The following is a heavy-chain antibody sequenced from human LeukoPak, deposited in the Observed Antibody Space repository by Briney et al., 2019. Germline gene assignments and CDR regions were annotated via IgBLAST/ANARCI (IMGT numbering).Heavy chain of an antibody. CDR1: GFTFTSYG. CDR3: ASRGPIHYFGSSGYYYPGYFQH. CDR2: ITYDGYYK. D-gene: IGHD3-22*01. J-gene: IGHJ1*01. V-gene: IGHV3-30*03. Sequence: PGGSLRLSCAASGFTFTSYGMHWVRQAPGKGLEWVALITYDGYYKYYSDSVKGRFTISSDTSKNTMYLQMNSLSAEDTAVYYCASRGPIHYFGSSGYYYPGYFQHWGQGTLVTVSS.